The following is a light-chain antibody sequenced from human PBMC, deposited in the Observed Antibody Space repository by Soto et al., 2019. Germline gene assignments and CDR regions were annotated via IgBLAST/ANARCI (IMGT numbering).Light chain of an antibody. Sequence: QPVLTQSPSASASLGASVKVTCTLSSGHSNYAIAWHQQQPEKGPRFLMKVNSDGSHIKGDGIPDRFSGSSSGAERYLTISSLQSEDEADYYCQTWGTGIQLFGGGTKVTVL. J-gene: IGLJ2*01. CDR3: QTWGTGIQL. V-gene: IGLV4-69*01. CDR2: VNSDGSH. CDR1: SGHSNYA.